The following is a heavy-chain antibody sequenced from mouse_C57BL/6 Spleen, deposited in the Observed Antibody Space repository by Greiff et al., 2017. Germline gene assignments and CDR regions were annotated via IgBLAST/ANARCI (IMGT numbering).Heavy chain of an antibody. CDR1: GYTFTSYW. Sequence: QVQLQQPGAELVRPGTSVKLSCKASGYTFTSYWMHWVKQRPGQGLEWIGVIDPSDSYNNSNQKFKGKDPLTVATSSSTAYMQLSSLTSEDSAVYYCARTYYSNYGYAMDYWGQGTSVTVSS. J-gene: IGHJ4*01. CDR3: ARTYYSNYGYAMDY. D-gene: IGHD2-5*01. CDR2: IDPSDSYN. V-gene: IGHV1-59*01.